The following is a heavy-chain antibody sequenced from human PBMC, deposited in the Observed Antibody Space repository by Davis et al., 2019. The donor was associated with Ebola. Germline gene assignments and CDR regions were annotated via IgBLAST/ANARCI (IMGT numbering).Heavy chain of an antibody. CDR3: ARDPGAALLDH. J-gene: IGHJ4*02. Sequence: SVKVSCKSSGDPFTTHAITWVRQAPGQGLEWMGWMSTNNGNTNYAQKLQGRVTMTTDTSTSTAYMELRSVRSDDTAVYYCARDPGAALLDHWGQGTPVTVSS. V-gene: IGHV1-18*04. CDR1: GDPFTTHA. CDR2: MSTNNGNT. D-gene: IGHD6-6*01.